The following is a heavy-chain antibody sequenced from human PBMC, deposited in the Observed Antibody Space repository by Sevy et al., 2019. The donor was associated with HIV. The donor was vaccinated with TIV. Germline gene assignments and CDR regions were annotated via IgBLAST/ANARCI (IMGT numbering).Heavy chain of an antibody. CDR3: ARDREGYCSSTSCYTLDY. CDR2: IIPIFGTA. V-gene: IGHV1-69*13. D-gene: IGHD2-2*02. CDR1: GGTFSSYA. Sequence: ASVKVSCKASGGTFSSYAISWVRQAPGQGLEWMGGIIPIFGTANYAQKFQGRVTITADESTSTAYMELSRLRSEDTAVYYCARDREGYCSSTSCYTLDYWGQGTLVTVSS. J-gene: IGHJ4*02.